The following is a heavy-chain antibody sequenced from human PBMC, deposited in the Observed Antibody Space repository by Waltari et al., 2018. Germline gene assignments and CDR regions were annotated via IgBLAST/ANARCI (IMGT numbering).Heavy chain of an antibody. CDR1: GYTFTDYY. Sequence: VQLVQSGAEVKKPGATVKISCKVSGYTFTDYYMHWVQQAPGKGLEWMGWMNPNSGNTGYAQKFQGRVTMTRNTSISTAYMELSSLRSEDTAVYYCASPQRYSSAWDAFDIWGQGTMVTVSS. CDR3: ASPQRYSSAWDAFDI. V-gene: IGHV1-8*02. D-gene: IGHD6-19*01. J-gene: IGHJ3*02. CDR2: MNPNSGNT.